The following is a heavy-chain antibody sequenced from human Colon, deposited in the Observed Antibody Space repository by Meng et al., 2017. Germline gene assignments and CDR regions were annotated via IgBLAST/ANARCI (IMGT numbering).Heavy chain of an antibody. CDR3: AHYTPGVAVTGTPYNWFDP. J-gene: IGHJ5*02. CDR2: IYWDDDK. Sequence: QITLKESGPTLLKPTQTLPLTCPFPGFSLSNSEVGVGWIRQPPGKALEWLALIYWDDDKRYSPSLRGRLTITKDTSRDQVVLTMTDMAPDDTATYFCAHYTPGVAVTGTPYNWFDPWGQGTLVTVSS. CDR1: GFSLSNSEVG. V-gene: IGHV2-5*02. D-gene: IGHD6-19*01.